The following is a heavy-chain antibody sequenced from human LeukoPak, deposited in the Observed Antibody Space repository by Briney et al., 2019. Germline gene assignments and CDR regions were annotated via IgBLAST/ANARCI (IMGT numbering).Heavy chain of an antibody. CDR1: GFTFSSYD. J-gene: IGHJ4*02. D-gene: IGHD3-3*01. Sequence: GGSLRLSCAASGFTFSSYDMHWVRQATGKGLEWVSAIGTAGDTYYPGSVKGRFTISRDNAKNSLYLQMNSLRAEDTAVYYCARVGIFGVVIQYYFDYWGQGTLVTVSS. V-gene: IGHV3-13*01. CDR2: IGTAGDT. CDR3: ARVGIFGVVIQYYFDY.